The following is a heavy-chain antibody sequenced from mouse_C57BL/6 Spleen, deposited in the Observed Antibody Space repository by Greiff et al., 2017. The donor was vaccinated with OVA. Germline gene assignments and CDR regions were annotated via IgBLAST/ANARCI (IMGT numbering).Heavy chain of an antibody. J-gene: IGHJ3*01. D-gene: IGHD2-4*01. CDR3: ARVDYDGGPWFAY. V-gene: IGHV3-6*01. Sequence: EVQLVESGPGLVKPSQSLSLTCSVTGYSITSGYYWNWIRQFPGNKLEWMGYISYDGSNNYNPSLKNRISITRDTSKNQFFLKLNSVTTEDTATYYGARVDYDGGPWFAYWGQGTLVTVSA. CDR2: ISYDGSN. CDR1: GYSITSGYY.